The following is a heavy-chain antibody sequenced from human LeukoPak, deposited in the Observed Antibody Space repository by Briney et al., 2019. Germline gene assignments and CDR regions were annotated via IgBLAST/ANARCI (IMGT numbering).Heavy chain of an antibody. CDR2: ISGSGGST. J-gene: IGHJ4*02. Sequence: GGSLRLSCAASGFTFSSYAMSWVRQAPGKGLKWVSAISGSGGSTYYADSVKGRFTISRDNSKNTLYLQMDSLRAEDTAVYYCAKDYFFGHCSSTSCYPELDYWGQGTLVTVSS. CDR3: AKDYFFGHCSSTSCYPELDY. CDR1: GFTFSSYA. D-gene: IGHD2-2*01. V-gene: IGHV3-23*01.